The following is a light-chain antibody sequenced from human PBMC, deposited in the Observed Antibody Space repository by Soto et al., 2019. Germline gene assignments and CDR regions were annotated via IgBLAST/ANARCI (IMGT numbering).Light chain of an antibody. V-gene: IGKV3-15*01. Sequence: EIVLTQSPATLSVSPGERATLSCRASQTVYNNLAWYQQKPGQPPRLLIYGASARATGIPARFSGSGSGTEFTLTISSLQSEDFAVYYCQQYSNWPLTFGGGTKVEIK. CDR3: QQYSNWPLT. J-gene: IGKJ4*01. CDR2: GAS. CDR1: QTVYNN.